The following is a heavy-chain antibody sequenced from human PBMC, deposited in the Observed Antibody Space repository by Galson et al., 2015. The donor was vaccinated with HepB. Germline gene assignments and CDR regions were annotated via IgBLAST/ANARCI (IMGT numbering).Heavy chain of an antibody. Sequence: SLRLSCAASGFTFSNAWMSWVRQAPGKGLEWVGRIKSKTDGGTTDYAAPVKGRFTISRDDSKNTLYLQMNSLKTEDTAVYYCTTGQELRAPTGDSRYCSSTSCYPVVDYWGQGTLVTVSS. V-gene: IGHV3-15*01. J-gene: IGHJ4*02. CDR3: TTGQELRAPTGDSRYCSSTSCYPVVDY. CDR2: IKSKTDGGTT. CDR1: GFTFSNAW. D-gene: IGHD2-2*01.